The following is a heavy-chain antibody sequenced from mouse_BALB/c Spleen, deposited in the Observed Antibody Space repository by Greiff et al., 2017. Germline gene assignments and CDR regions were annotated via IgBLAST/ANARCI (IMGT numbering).Heavy chain of an antibody. CDR3: ARHTRYYDYDPWFAY. CDR2: ISSGGSYT. J-gene: IGHJ3*01. D-gene: IGHD2-4*01. CDR1: GFTFSSYA. Sequence: EVKLMESGGGLVKPGGSLKLSCAASGFTFSSYAMSWVRQTPEKRLEWVATISSGGSYTYYPASVKGRFTISRDNAKNTLYLQMSSLRSEDTAMYYCARHTRYYDYDPWFAYWGQGTLVTVSA. V-gene: IGHV5-9-3*01.